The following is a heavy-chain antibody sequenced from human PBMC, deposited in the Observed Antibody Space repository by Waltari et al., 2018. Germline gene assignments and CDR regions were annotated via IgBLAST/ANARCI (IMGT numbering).Heavy chain of an antibody. V-gene: IGHV3-7*01. Sequence: EVQLVESGGGLVQPGGSLTLSCAASRSPCSSYWVSWVRQAPGKRVEWVDNIKPDESERYYVDSVKGRFTISRDNAKNSLFLQMNSLRAEDTAVYYCVRYGYGDIWGRGTMVTVSS. CDR2: IKPDESER. D-gene: IGHD5-18*01. CDR3: VRYGYGDI. CDR1: RSPCSSYW. J-gene: IGHJ3*02.